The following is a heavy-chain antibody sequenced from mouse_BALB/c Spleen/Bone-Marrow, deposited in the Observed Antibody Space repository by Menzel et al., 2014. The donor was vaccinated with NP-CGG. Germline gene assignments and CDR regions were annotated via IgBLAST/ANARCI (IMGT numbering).Heavy chain of an antibody. CDR3: ARGGGYDYGSWFAY. Sequence: EVMLVESGGGLVKPGGSLKLSCAASGFTFSSYAVSWVRQTPEKRLEWVASISSGGSTYYPDSVKGRFTISRDNARNILYLQMSSLRSEDTAMYYCARGGGYDYGSWFAYWGQGTLVTVSA. J-gene: IGHJ3*01. V-gene: IGHV5-6-5*01. CDR2: ISSGGST. CDR1: GFTFSSYA. D-gene: IGHD2-4*01.